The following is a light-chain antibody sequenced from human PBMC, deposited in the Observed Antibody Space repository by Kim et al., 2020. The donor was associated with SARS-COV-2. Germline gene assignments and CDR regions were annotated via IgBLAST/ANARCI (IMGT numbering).Light chain of an antibody. CDR3: QAWDSAVV. Sequence: SYELTQPPSVSVSPGQTASITCSGDTLGDKYAYWYQQKPGQSPVVVIYQDDKRPSGIPERFSGSNSGNTATLTISGTQSADEADYYCQAWDSAVVFGGGT. J-gene: IGLJ2*01. V-gene: IGLV3-1*01. CDR2: QDD. CDR1: TLGDKY.